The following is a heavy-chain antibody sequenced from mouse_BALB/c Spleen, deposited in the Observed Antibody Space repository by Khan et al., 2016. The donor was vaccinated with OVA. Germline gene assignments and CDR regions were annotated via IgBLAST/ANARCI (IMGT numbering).Heavy chain of an antibody. CDR3: ASGGYWYFAD. CDR2: INTYTGEP. J-gene: IGHJ1*01. D-gene: IGHD1-1*02. Sequence: QVQLKQSGPELKKPGETVKISCKASGYTFTNYGMNWVKQAPGKGLKWMGWINTYTGEPTYAHDFKGRFAFSLDTSASTAYLQFNNLKNEDTATYFGASGGYWYFADWGSGTTVTVSS. CDR1: GYTFTNYG. V-gene: IGHV9-3-1*01.